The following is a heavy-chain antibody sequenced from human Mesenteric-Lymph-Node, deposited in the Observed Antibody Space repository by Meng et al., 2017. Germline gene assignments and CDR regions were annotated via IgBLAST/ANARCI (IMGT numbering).Heavy chain of an antibody. CDR3: ARGIAVAGYPF. V-gene: IGHV4-34*01. CDR1: GGSFSGYY. J-gene: IGHJ4*02. CDR2: INHSGST. Sequence: QVQLQQWVAGLLKPSAPLSLTCAVYGGSFSGYYWSWIRQPPGKGLEWIGEINHSGSTNYNQSLKSRVTISVDTSKNQFSLKLSSVTAADTAVYYCARGIAVAGYPFWGQGTLVTVSS. D-gene: IGHD6-19*01.